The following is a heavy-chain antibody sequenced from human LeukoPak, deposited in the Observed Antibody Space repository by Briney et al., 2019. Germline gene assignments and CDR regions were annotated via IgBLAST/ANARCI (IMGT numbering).Heavy chain of an antibody. D-gene: IGHD5-18*01. V-gene: IGHV4-30-4*01. J-gene: IGHJ4*02. CDR1: GGSISSGDYY. Sequence: SQTLSLTCTVSGGSISSGDYYWSWIRQPPGKGLEWIGYIYYSGSTYYNPSLKSRVTISVDTSKNQFSLKLSSVTAADTAVYYCARGVGYSYGTYYFDYWGQGTLVTVSS. CDR2: IYYSGST. CDR3: ARGVGYSYGTYYFDY.